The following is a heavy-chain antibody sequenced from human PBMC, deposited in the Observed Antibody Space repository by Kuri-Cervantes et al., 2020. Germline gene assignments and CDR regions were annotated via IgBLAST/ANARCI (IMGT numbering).Heavy chain of an antibody. D-gene: IGHD5-12*01. J-gene: IGHJ4*02. V-gene: IGHV3-33*01. CDR2: IWFDGTKI. CDR3: ARARFSGYEYFEN. CDR1: GFIFSDYY. Sequence: GGSLRLSCAASGFIFSDYYMSWIRQAPGKGLEWVSIIWFDGTKIYYADSVKGRFTISRDDSKSTLYLQMNSLRVEDTAVYYCARARFSGYEYFENWGQGTLVTVSS.